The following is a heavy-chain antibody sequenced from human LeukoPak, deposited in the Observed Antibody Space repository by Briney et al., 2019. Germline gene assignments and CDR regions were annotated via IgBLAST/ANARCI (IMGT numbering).Heavy chain of an antibody. J-gene: IGHJ4*02. D-gene: IGHD5-24*01. V-gene: IGHV5-51*01. CDR3: ARASRDGYNQNFDH. CDR1: GYDFSTYW. CDR2: THPGGSET. Sequence: GESLKISCKGLGYDFSTYWNAWVRQRPGKGLEWMGITHPGGSETRYDPSFQGQVTISADRSTSTAYLQWSSLRASDTAMYYCARASRDGYNQNFDHWGQGTLVTVSS.